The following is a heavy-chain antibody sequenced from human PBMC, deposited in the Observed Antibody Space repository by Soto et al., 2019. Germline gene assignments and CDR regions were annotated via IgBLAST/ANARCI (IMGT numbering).Heavy chain of an antibody. V-gene: IGHV3-15*01. J-gene: IGHJ6*02. CDR3: PRDLALRHNNYCCGMDV. D-gene: IGHD1-1*01. CDR2: IKSKVDGGTV. CDR1: GFTLSNSW. Sequence: EVQLVESGGGLVKPGGSLRLSCAASGFTLSNSWMNWVRQAPGKGLEWIGRIKSKVDGGTVEFAAPVKVRFTISRDDSKNWLYLQMNSMKVEDTAVCVCPRDLALRHNNYCCGMDVWGRGNTVTVSS.